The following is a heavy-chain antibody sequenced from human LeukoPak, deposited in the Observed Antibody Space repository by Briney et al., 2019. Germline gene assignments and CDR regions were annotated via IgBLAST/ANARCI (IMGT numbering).Heavy chain of an antibody. V-gene: IGHV4-59*08. CDR1: GGSISSYY. Sequence: SETPSLTCTVSGGSISSYYWSWIRQPPGKGLEWIGYIYYSGSTNYNPSLKSRVTISVDTSKNQFSLKLSSVTAADTAVYYCAKLSRGYSGYDPYRADYWGQGTLVTVSS. D-gene: IGHD5-12*01. J-gene: IGHJ4*02. CDR2: IYYSGST. CDR3: AKLSRGYSGYDPYRADY.